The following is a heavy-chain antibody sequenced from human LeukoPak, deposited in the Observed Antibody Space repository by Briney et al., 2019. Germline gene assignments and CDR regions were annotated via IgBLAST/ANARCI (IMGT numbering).Heavy chain of an antibody. CDR1: GFTFSSYE. CDR3: AKIAETSGSYGQGYDY. CDR2: MSGSGGST. Sequence: PGGSLRLSCAASGFTFSSYEMNWVRQAPGKGLEWVSGMSGSGGSTYYADSVKGRFTISRDNSKNTLYLQMNSLRAEDTAVYYCAKIAETSGSYGQGYDYWGQGTLVTVSS. D-gene: IGHD1-26*01. V-gene: IGHV3-23*01. J-gene: IGHJ4*02.